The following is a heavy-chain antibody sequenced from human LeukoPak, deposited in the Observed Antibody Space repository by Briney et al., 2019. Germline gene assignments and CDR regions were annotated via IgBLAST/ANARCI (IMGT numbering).Heavy chain of an antibody. V-gene: IGHV4-59*01. Sequence: PSETLSLTCTVSGGSISNYYWSWIRQPPGKGLEWIGDIYYSGSTSYNPSLKSRVSISVDTSKSQFSLKLYSVTAADTAVYYCARDASGNDLGYVFDIWGQGTVVTVSS. D-gene: IGHD5-12*01. CDR1: GGSISNYY. J-gene: IGHJ3*02. CDR3: ARDASGNDLGYVFDI. CDR2: IYYSGST.